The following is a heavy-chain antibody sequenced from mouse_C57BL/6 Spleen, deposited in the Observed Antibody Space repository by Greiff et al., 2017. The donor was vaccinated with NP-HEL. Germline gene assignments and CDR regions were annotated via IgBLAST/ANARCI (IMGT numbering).Heavy chain of an antibody. D-gene: IGHD1-1*01. CDR3: TRWGTTVVEDWYFDV. Sequence: VQLVESGAELVRPGASVTLSCKASGYTFTDYEMHWVKQTPVHGLEWIGAIDPETGGTAYNQKFKGKAILTADKSSSTAYMELRSLTSEDSAVYYCTRWGTTVVEDWYFDVWGTGTTVTVSS. V-gene: IGHV1-15*01. J-gene: IGHJ1*03. CDR1: GYTFTDYE. CDR2: IDPETGGT.